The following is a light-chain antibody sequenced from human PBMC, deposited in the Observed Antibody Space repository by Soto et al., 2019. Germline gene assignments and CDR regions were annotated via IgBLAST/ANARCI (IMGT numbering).Light chain of an antibody. V-gene: IGKV1-39*01. Sequence: DIQMTQSPSSLSASVGHRVTITCRASQSIGSYLNLYQQKPGKAPKLLIYAASSLQSGVPSRFSGSGSGTDFTPTISSLQPEDFATYYCQQSYSTPVTFGQGTRLEIK. CDR2: AAS. CDR1: QSIGSY. J-gene: IGKJ5*01. CDR3: QQSYSTPVT.